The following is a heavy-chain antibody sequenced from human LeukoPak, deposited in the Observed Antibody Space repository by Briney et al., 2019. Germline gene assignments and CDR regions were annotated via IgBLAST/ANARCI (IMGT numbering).Heavy chain of an antibody. D-gene: IGHD2-2*02. Sequence: TSETLSLTCTVSGGSISSYYWSWIRQPPGKGLEWIGYMYYSGSTNYNPCLKSRVTISVDTSKNQFSLMLSSVTAADTAVYCCARGYCSSTSCYNLDYWGQGTLVTVSS. CDR1: GGSISSYY. CDR3: ARGYCSSTSCYNLDY. CDR2: MYYSGST. J-gene: IGHJ4*02. V-gene: IGHV4-59*01.